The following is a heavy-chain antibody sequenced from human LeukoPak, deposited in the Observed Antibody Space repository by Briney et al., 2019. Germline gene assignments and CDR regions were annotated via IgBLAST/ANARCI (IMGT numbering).Heavy chain of an antibody. J-gene: IGHJ5*02. CDR1: GYTLTELS. Sequence: GSVKVSCKVSGYTLTELSMHWVRQAPGKGLEWMRGFDPEDGETIYAQKFQGRVTMTEDTSTDTAYMELSSLRSEDTAVYYCATTRLSWYREVYWFDPWGQGTLVTVSS. CDR3: ATTRLSWYREVYWFDP. D-gene: IGHD6-13*01. V-gene: IGHV1-24*01. CDR2: FDPEDGET.